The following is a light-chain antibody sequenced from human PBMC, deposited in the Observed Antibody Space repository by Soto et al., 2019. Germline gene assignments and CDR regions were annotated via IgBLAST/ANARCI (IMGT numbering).Light chain of an antibody. Sequence: QSALTQPASVSGSPGQSITISCTGTSSDVGSYNLVSWYQQHPGKAPKLMIYEVSKRPSGVSNRFFGSKSGNTASLTISGLQAEDEADYYCCSYAGSYVFGTGTKVTVL. V-gene: IGLV2-23*02. CDR1: SSDVGSYNL. J-gene: IGLJ1*01. CDR2: EVS. CDR3: CSYAGSYV.